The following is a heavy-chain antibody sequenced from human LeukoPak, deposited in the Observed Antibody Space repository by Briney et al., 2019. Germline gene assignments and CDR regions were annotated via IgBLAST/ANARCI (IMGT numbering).Heavy chain of an antibody. J-gene: IGHJ4*02. D-gene: IGHD2-2*01. V-gene: IGHV1-2*02. CDR2: INPNSGGT. Sequence: ASVKVSCKASGYTFTCYYMHWVRQAPGQGLEWMGWINPNSGGTNYAQKFQGRVTMTRNTSISTAYMELSRLRSDDTAVYYCAILEYCSSTSCYFRYLIDYWGQGTLVTVSS. CDR1: GYTFTCYY. CDR3: AILEYCSSTSCYFRYLIDY.